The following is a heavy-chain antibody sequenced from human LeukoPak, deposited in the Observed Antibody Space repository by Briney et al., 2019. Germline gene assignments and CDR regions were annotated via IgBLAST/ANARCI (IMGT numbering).Heavy chain of an antibody. V-gene: IGHV3-53*01. CDR3: ARDIDFSYMDV. CDR2: IYSGGST. CDR1: GFTVSSND. J-gene: IGHJ6*03. Sequence: GGSLRLSCAASGFTVSSNDMSWVRQAPGKGLECISVIYSGGSTYYADSVKGRFTISRDNAKNSLYLQMNSLRAEDTAVYYCARDIDFSYMDVWGKGTTVTVSS. D-gene: IGHD3-3*01.